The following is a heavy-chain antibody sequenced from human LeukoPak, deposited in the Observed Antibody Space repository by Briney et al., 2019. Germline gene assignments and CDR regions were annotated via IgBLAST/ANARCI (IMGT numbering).Heavy chain of an antibody. V-gene: IGHV4-34*01. CDR1: GGSFSDYS. CDR2: INHNGGT. D-gene: IGHD3-9*01. CDR3: ARVAYRYSINDWSRTGLGAYATKYYYYMDV. Sequence: SETLSLTCAVYGGSFSDYSWTWIRQAPGEGLEWIGEINHNGGTNHNPSLVSRVIMSVDTSKNQFSLKVSSVTAADTAVYFCARVAYRYSINDWSRTGLGAYATKYYYYMDVWGKGTTVTVSS. J-gene: IGHJ6*03.